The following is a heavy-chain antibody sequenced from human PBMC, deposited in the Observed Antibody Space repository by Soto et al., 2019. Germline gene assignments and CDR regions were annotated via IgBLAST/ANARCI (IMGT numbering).Heavy chain of an antibody. CDR2: ISLSSANI. CDR3: ARGDYYDTSGPFSDAFDI. CDR1: GFTFSSYW. V-gene: IGHV3-48*01. D-gene: IGHD3-22*01. Sequence: GGSLRLSCAASGFTFSSYWMSWVRQAPGQGLEWVSYISLSSANIHYADSVRGRFTVSRDNAKNSLYLQMISLRAEDTAMYYCARGDYYDTSGPFSDAFDIWGQGTMVTVSS. J-gene: IGHJ3*02.